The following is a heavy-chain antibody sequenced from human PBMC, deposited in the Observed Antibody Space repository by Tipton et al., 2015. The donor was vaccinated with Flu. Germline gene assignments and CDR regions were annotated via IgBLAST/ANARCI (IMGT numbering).Heavy chain of an antibody. Sequence: GSLRLSCAGSGFTFSGYWMSWVRQAPGKGLERVANIRQDGNKKYYVDSVKGRFTISRDNAKNSLYLQMNSLRAEDTAVYYCARLGLPDYWGQGTLVTVSS. CDR2: IRQDGNKK. V-gene: IGHV3-7*01. CDR3: ARLGLPDY. J-gene: IGHJ4*02. D-gene: IGHD3-16*01. CDR1: GFTFSGYW.